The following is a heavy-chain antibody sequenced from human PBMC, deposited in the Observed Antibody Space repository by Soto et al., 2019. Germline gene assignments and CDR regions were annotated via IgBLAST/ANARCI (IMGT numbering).Heavy chain of an antibody. Sequence: ASVKVSCKASGYTFTSYYMHWVRQAPGQGLEWMGIINPSGGSTSYAQKFQGRVTMTRDTSTSTVYMELSSLRSEDTAVYYCARATPNNYDFWSGYYTGLNWFDPWGRGTLVTVSS. J-gene: IGHJ5*02. V-gene: IGHV1-46*01. CDR3: ARATPNNYDFWSGYYTGLNWFDP. CDR2: INPSGGST. CDR1: GYTFTSYY. D-gene: IGHD3-3*01.